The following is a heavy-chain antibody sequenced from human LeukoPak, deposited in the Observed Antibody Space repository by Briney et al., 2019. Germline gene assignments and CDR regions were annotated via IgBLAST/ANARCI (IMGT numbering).Heavy chain of an antibody. D-gene: IGHD2-8*01. V-gene: IGHV5-51*01. CDR2: IYPDDSDT. CDR1: GYTFPSYW. J-gene: IGHJ4*02. CDR3: ARKGRSTDVIFD. Sequence: GESLKISCRGSGYTFPSYWIGWVRQMPGKGLEWMGIIYPDDSDTRYRPSFQGQVTISADKSITTAYLPWNSLRASDTLTYYCARKGRSTDVIFDWGQGTLVTVSS.